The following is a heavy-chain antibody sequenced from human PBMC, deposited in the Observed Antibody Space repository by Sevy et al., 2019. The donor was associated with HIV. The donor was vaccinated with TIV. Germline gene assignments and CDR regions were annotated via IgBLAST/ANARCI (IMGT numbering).Heavy chain of an antibody. CDR2: ISNGGERT. CDR1: GFTFNTYA. CDR3: AKSLYDSTGYYPVLDY. V-gene: IGHV3-23*01. J-gene: IGHJ4*02. D-gene: IGHD3-22*01. Sequence: GGSLRLSCEASGFTFNTYAMNWVRQAPGKGLEWVSGISNGGERTDYTDSVKGRVTMSRDNFKNTLFMQLNSLRADDTAVYYCAKSLYDSTGYYPVLDYWGQGTPVTVSS.